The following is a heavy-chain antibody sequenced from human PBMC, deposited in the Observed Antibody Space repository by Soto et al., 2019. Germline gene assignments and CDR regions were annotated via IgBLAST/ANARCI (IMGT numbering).Heavy chain of an antibody. J-gene: IGHJ6*02. CDR3: ARGLVIPAAIYYYYGMDV. CDR2: IYHSGST. V-gene: IGHV4-4*02. CDR1: GGSISSSNW. Sequence: QVQLQESGPGLVKPSGTLSLTCAVSGGSISSSNWWSWVRQPPGKGLEWIGEIYHSGSTNYNPSHRSRVPISIDQSKNQFDLKLSSVRAADTAVYYCARGLVIPAAIYYYYGMDVWGQGTTVTVSS. D-gene: IGHD2-2*01.